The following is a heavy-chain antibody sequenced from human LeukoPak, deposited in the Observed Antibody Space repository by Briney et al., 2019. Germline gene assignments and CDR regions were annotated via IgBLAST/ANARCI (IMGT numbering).Heavy chain of an antibody. CDR3: AREGAGGYYYYMDV. CDR2: INPNSGGT. Sequence: GASVKVSCKASGYTFTGYYMHWVRQAPGQGLEWMGWINPNSGGTNYAQKFQGRVTMTRDTSISTAYMELSRLRSDDTAVYYCAREGAGGYYYYMDVWGKGTTVTVSS. V-gene: IGHV1-2*02. J-gene: IGHJ6*03. D-gene: IGHD1-26*01. CDR1: GYTFTGYY.